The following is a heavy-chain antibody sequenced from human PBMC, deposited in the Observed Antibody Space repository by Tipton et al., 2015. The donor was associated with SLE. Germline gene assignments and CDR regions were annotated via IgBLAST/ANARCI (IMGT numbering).Heavy chain of an antibody. D-gene: IGHD1-26*01. CDR1: GASIRSDY. CDR2: IHYIGGT. CDR3: ARVGGSIGWNVDL. Sequence: TLSLTCTVSGASIRSDYWSWIRQPPGKGLEWIGNIHYIGGTNYNSSLKSRITISLDTSKNQISLKLRSVNAADTAMYYCARVGGSIGWNVDLWGRGALISVSS. J-gene: IGHJ2*01. V-gene: IGHV4-59*08.